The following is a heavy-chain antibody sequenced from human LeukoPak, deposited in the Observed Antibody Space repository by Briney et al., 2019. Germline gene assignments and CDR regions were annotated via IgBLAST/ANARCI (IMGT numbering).Heavy chain of an antibody. CDR2: IYYSGST. J-gene: IGHJ3*02. Sequence: PSETLSLTCTVSGGSISSSSTYWGWIRQPPGKGLEWIGSIYYSGSTYYNPPLKSRVTISVDTSKNQFSLKLSSVTAADTAVYYCARVLNGAFDIWGQGTMVTVSS. V-gene: IGHV4-39*07. CDR1: GGSISSSSTY. D-gene: IGHD2-8*01. CDR3: ARVLNGAFDI.